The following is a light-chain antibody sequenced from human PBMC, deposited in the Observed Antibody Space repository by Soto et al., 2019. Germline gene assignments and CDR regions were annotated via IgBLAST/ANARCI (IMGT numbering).Light chain of an antibody. J-gene: IGLJ3*02. CDR2: EVS. V-gene: IGLV2-8*01. Sequence: QSALTQPPSASGSPGQSVTISCTGTSSDVGGYNFVSWYQHHPDKAPKFMIYEVSKRPSGVPDRFSGSKSDSTASLTVSGLQAEDEADYYCSSYAGGNTWVFGGGTKLTVL. CDR1: SSDVGGYNF. CDR3: SSYAGGNTWV.